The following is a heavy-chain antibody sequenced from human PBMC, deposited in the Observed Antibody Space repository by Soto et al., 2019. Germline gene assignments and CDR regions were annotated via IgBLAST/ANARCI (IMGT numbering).Heavy chain of an antibody. CDR3: ARRGSGRRVDY. J-gene: IGHJ4*02. D-gene: IGHD3-10*01. Sequence: QVQLVQSGAEVKKPGASVKVSCKASGYTFTSYGISWVRQAPGQGLEWMGWISAYNGNTNYAQKLPGRVNMTKDTSKSTAYMELRSRRSDDKGVYYCARRGSGRRVDYWGQGTLVTVSS. CDR2: ISAYNGNT. V-gene: IGHV1-18*01. CDR1: GYTFTSYG.